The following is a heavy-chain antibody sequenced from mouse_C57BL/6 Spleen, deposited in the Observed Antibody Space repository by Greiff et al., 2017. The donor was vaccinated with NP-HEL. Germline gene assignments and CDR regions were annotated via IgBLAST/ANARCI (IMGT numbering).Heavy chain of an antibody. Sequence: VMLVESGPELVKPGASVKISCKASGYAFSSSWMNWVKQRPGKGLEWIGRIYPGDGDTNYNGKFKGKATLTADKSSSTAYMQLSSLTSEDSAVYFCQGYDGDYYAMDYWGQGTSVTVSS. J-gene: IGHJ4*01. V-gene: IGHV1-82*01. CDR1: GYAFSSSW. D-gene: IGHD2-2*01. CDR3: QGYDGDYYAMDY. CDR2: IYPGDGDT.